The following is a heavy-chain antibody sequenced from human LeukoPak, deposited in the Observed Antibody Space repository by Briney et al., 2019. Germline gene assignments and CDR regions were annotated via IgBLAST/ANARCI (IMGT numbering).Heavy chain of an antibody. V-gene: IGHV3-30-3*01. D-gene: IGHD3-9*01. CDR1: GFTFSSYA. CDR2: ISYDGSNK. CDR3: ARAYTNYDILTGYLFDY. J-gene: IGHJ4*02. Sequence: PGGSLRLSCAASGFTFSSYAMHWVRQAPGKGLEWVAVISYDGSNKYYADSVKGRFTISGDNSKNTLYLQMNSLRAEDTAVYYCARAYTNYDILTGYLFDYWGQGTLVTVSS.